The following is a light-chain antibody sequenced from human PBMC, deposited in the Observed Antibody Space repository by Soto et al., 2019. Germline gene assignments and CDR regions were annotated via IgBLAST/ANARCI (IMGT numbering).Light chain of an antibody. CDR2: GAS. CDR3: QQYGSSGT. J-gene: IGKJ1*01. Sequence: EIVMTQSPATLSVSPGERATLSCRASQNISRSLAWYQQKPGQGPRLLIYGASARATGIPDRFSGGGSGADFTLTISRLEPEDFAVYYCQQYGSSGTFGQGTKVDI. V-gene: IGKV3-20*01. CDR1: QNISRS.